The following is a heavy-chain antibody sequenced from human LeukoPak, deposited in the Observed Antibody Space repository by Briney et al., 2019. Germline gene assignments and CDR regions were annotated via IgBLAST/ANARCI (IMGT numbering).Heavy chain of an antibody. CDR2: INPNSGGT. D-gene: IGHD2-21*02. CDR3: AISDIVVVTAILDY. CDR1: GYTFTGYY. J-gene: IGHJ4*02. V-gene: IGHV1-2*02. Sequence: ASVKVSCKASGYTFTGYYMHWVRQAPGQGLEWMGWINPNSGGTNYAQEFQGRVTMTRDTSISTAYMELSRLRSDDTAVYYCAISDIVVVTAILDYWGQGTLVTVSS.